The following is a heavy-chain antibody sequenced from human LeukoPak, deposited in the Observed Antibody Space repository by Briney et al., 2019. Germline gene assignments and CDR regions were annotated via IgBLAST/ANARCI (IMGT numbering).Heavy chain of an antibody. CDR2: INDNGGRA. D-gene: IGHD1-26*01. V-gene: IGHV3-64D*09. CDR1: GFTFSAYA. Sequence: GGSLRLSCSASGFTFSAYAMYWVRQAPGKGLEYVSGINDNGGRAHYGDSVKGRFTISRDDSKNTLYLQMSTLRAEDTAVYYCVKDVSGSYTFDYWGQGTLVTVSS. J-gene: IGHJ4*02. CDR3: VKDVSGSYTFDY.